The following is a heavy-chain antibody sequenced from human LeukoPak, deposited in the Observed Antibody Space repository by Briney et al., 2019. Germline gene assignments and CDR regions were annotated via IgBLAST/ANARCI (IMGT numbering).Heavy chain of an antibody. J-gene: IGHJ4*02. CDR2: FDPEDGET. V-gene: IGHV1-24*01. Sequence: GASVKVSCTVSGYTLTELSMHWVRQAPGKGLEWMGGFDPEDGETIYAQKFQGRDTMTEDTSTDTAYMELSSLRSEDTAVYYCATLKVFWSGYYATQNFDYWGQGTLVTVSS. CDR3: ATLKVFWSGYYATQNFDY. CDR1: GYTLTELS. D-gene: IGHD3-3*01.